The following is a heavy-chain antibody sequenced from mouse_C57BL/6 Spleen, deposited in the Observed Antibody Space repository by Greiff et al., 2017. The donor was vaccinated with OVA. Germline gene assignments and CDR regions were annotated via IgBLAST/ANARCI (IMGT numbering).Heavy chain of an antibody. CDR2: INPNNGGT. CDR3: ATAETMDY. V-gene: IGHV1-26*01. Sequence: EVQLQQSGPELVKPGASVKISCKASGYTFTDYYMNWVKQSPGKSLEWIGDINPNNGGTSYNQKFKGKATLTVDKSSSTAYMELRSLTSEDSAVYYCATAETMDYWGQGTSVTVSS. J-gene: IGHJ4*01. CDR1: GYTFTDYY.